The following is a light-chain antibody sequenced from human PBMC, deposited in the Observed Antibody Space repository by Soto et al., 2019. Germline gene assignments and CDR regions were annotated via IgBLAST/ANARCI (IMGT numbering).Light chain of an antibody. V-gene: IGKV3-15*01. CDR1: QSISIN. J-gene: IGKJ5*01. Sequence: EIALTQSPATLSVSPGERAILSCRASQSISINLAWYQQKPGQAPRLPIYAASNRATGVPARFSGSWSGTEFTLTISSLQSEDFAVYYCQQYNNWITFGQGTRLEIK. CDR3: QQYNNWIT. CDR2: AAS.